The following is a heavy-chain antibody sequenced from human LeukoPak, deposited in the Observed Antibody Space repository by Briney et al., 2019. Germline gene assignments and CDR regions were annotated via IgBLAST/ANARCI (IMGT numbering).Heavy chain of an antibody. V-gene: IGHV1-18*01. Sequence: ASVKVSCKASGYTFTSYGISWVRQAPGQGLEWMGWISAHNGNTNYAQKLQGRVTMTTDTSTSTAYMELRSLRSDDTAVYYCARDLGSYIRPWLVRFDYWGQGTLVTVSS. CDR2: ISAHNGNT. J-gene: IGHJ4*02. CDR3: ARDLGSYIRPWLVRFDY. D-gene: IGHD5-12*01. CDR1: GYTFTSYG.